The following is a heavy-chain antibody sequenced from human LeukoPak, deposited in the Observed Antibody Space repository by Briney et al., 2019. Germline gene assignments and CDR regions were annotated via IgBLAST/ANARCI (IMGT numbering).Heavy chain of an antibody. J-gene: IGHJ3*02. D-gene: IGHD4-17*01. CDR3: ARDSTPNGDYAFDI. Sequence: SETLSLTCTVSGGSISTYYWTWIRQPPGKGLEWIGYIYYSGSTNYNPSLKRRITISVDTSKNQFSLKLTSVTAADTAVYYCARDSTPNGDYAFDIWGQGTMVTVSS. V-gene: IGHV4-59*01. CDR1: GGSISTYY. CDR2: IYYSGST.